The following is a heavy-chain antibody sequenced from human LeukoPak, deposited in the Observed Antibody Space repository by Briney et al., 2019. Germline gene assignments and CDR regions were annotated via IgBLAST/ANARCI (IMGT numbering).Heavy chain of an antibody. V-gene: IGHV4-59*08. CDR1: GGSISSYY. Sequence: SETLSLTCTVFGGSISSYYWSWIRQPPGKGLEWIGYIYYSGSTNYNPSLKSRVTISVDTSKNQFSLKLSSVTAADTAVYYCAGTIFRVVYLDYWGQGTLVTVSS. CDR3: AGTIFRVVYLDY. D-gene: IGHD3-3*01. CDR2: IYYSGST. J-gene: IGHJ4*02.